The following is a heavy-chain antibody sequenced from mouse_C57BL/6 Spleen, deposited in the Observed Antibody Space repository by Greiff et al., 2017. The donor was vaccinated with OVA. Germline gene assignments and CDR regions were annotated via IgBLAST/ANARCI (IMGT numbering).Heavy chain of an antibody. CDR3: ARGGVITTVVAKAY. CDR2: INPSNGGT. J-gene: IGHJ3*01. V-gene: IGHV1-53*01. Sequence: QVQLQQPGTELVKPGASVKLSCKASGYTFTSYWMHWVKQRPGQGLEWIGNINPSNGGTNYNEKFKSKATLTVDKSSSTAYMQLSSLTSEDSAVYDGARGGVITTVVAKAYWGQGTLVTVSA. D-gene: IGHD1-1*01. CDR1: GYTFTSYW.